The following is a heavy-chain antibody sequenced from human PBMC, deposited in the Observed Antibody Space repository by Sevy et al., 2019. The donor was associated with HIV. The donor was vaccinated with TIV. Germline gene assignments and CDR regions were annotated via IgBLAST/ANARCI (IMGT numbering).Heavy chain of an antibody. CDR3: AKDYSTGWYGYYYGMDV. CDR2: IHYKGSDK. D-gene: IGHD6-19*01. Sequence: GGSLRLSCAASGFIFSSFGMHWVRQAPGKGLEWVAFIHYKGSDKYYADAEKGRYTISRDNSKNTVYLQMSSLRAEDTAVYYCAKDYSTGWYGYYYGMDVRGQGTTVTVSS. CDR1: GFIFSSFG. V-gene: IGHV3-30*02. J-gene: IGHJ6*02.